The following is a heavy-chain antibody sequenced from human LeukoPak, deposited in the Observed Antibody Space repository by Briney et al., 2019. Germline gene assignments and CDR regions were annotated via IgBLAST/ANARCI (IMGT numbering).Heavy chain of an antibody. J-gene: IGHJ4*02. CDR3: ARYSSNKMGVDY. CDR1: GGSFSGYY. CDR2: INHSRST. D-gene: IGHD6-13*01. Sequence: SETLSLTCAVYGGSFSGYYLGWIRQPPGQGLEWIREINHSRSTTYNPSLKSRVTISVDTSTNQFSLKLSCATAADTAVYYCARYSSNKMGVDYWGQGTLVTVSS. V-gene: IGHV4-34*01.